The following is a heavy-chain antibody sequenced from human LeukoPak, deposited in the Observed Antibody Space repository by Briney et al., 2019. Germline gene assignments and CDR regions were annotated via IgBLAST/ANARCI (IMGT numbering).Heavy chain of an antibody. V-gene: IGHV1-2*02. CDR1: GYTFSDYY. Sequence: GASVKVSCKASGYTFSDYYMHWVRQAPGQGLEWMAWIKLNSGDTNYAQKFQGRVTMTRDTSISTAYMELRRLRSDDTAVYFCARGGAHTIVVAAAVIPPFAYWGQGTLVTVSS. D-gene: IGHD2-2*02. CDR2: IKLNSGDT. CDR3: ARGGAHTIVVAAAVIPPFAY. J-gene: IGHJ4*02.